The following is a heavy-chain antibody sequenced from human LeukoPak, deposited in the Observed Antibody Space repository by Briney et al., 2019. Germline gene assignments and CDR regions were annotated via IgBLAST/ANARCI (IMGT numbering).Heavy chain of an antibody. CDR2: INPNSGGT. D-gene: IGHD5-18*01. Sequence: ASVKVSCKASGYTFTSYGISWVRQAPGQGLEWMGWINPNSGGTNYARKFQGRVTMTRDTSISTAYMELSRLRSDDTAVYYCARARYSYGYDYWGQGTLVTVSS. CDR3: ARARYSYGYDY. V-gene: IGHV1-2*02. CDR1: GYTFTSYG. J-gene: IGHJ4*02.